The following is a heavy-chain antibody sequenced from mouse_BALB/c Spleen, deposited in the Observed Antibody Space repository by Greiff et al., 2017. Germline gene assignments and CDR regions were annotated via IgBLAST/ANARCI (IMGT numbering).Heavy chain of an antibody. CDR1: GYTFTSYN. CDR3: AREGVYGNYVY. CDR2: IYPGNGDT. V-gene: IGHV1-12*01. D-gene: IGHD2-1*01. J-gene: IGHJ2*01. Sequence: QVQLQQPGAELVKPGASVKMSCKASGYTFTSYNMHWVKQTPGQGLEWIGAIYPGNGDTSYNQKFKGKATLTADKSSSTAYMQLSSLTSEDSAVYYCAREGVYGNYVYWGQGTTLTVSS.